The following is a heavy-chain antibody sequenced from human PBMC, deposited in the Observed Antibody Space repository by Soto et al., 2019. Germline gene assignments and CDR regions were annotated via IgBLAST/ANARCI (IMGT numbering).Heavy chain of an antibody. D-gene: IGHD1-26*01. CDR2: ISAYNCNT. Sequence: QVQLVQSGAEVKKPGASVKVSCKASGYTFTSYGISWVRQAPGQGLEWMGWISAYNCNTNYAQKLQGRVTMTTDTSTKTDYMEVRRMRSYDTAVYYWARGSGSYAEEGPYDYCGQGTLLTLSS. J-gene: IGHJ4*02. CDR3: ARGSGSYAEEGPYDY. V-gene: IGHV1-18*01. CDR1: GYTFTSYG.